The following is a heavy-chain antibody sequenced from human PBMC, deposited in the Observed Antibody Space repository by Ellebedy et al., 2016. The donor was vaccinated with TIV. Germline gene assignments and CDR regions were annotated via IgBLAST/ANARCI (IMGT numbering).Heavy chain of an antibody. CDR1: GYTFTSYA. CDR2: ISYDGSNK. J-gene: IGHJ4*02. V-gene: IGHV3-30-3*01. Sequence: SCKASGYTFTSYAMHWVRQAPGKGLEWVTVISYDGSNKYYTDSVKGRFTISRDNSKNTLYLQMNSLRAEDTAVYYCARTVKYSFDYWGQGTLVTVSS. D-gene: IGHD6-6*01. CDR3: ARTVKYSFDY.